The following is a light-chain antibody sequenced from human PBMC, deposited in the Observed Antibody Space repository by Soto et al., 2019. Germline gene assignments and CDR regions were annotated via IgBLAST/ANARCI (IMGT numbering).Light chain of an antibody. Sequence: SVLTQPPSVSGAPGQRVTISCTGSTSNIGAGYDVHWYQQLPGTAPKLLIYGNTNRPSGDPDRFSGSKSGTSASLAITGLQAEDEADYYCQSYDSTLSGSEVFGGGTQLTVL. CDR3: QSYDSTLSGSEV. CDR2: GNT. V-gene: IGLV1-40*01. J-gene: IGLJ2*01. CDR1: TSNIGAGYD.